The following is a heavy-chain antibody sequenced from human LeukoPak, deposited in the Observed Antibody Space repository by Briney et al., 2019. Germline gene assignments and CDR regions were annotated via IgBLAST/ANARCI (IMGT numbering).Heavy chain of an antibody. Sequence: GGSLRLSCAASGFTFSSYGMHWVRQAPGKGLEWVAVIWYDGSNKHYADSVKGRFTISRDNSKNTRYLQMNSLRAEDTAVYYCARDRTVTLPGGAFDIWGQGTMVTVSS. CDR3: ARDRTVTLPGGAFDI. CDR1: GFTFSSYG. CDR2: IWYDGSNK. J-gene: IGHJ3*02. D-gene: IGHD4-17*01. V-gene: IGHV3-33*01.